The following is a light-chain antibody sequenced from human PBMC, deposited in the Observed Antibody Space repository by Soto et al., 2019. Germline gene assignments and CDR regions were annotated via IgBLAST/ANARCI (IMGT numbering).Light chain of an antibody. V-gene: IGKV4-1*01. CDR2: WAS. Sequence: DIVMTQSPASLAVSLGERATINCKSSQSVLHSADNKNYLVWYQQNPGQPPKLLIYWASTRASGVPDRFSGSGSGTHFTLTISSLQAEDVTVYYCQQYCSSPPTFGQVTKLEIK. J-gene: IGKJ2*01. CDR1: QSVLHSADNKNY. CDR3: QQYCSSPPT.